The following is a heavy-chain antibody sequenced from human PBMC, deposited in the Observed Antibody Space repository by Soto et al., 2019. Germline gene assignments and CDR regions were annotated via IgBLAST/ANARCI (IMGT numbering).Heavy chain of an antibody. CDR1: GYSFTSYW. CDR2: IYPGDSDT. D-gene: IGHD4-17*01. CDR3: ARHDDGDYAPGPHFGY. J-gene: IGHJ4*02. V-gene: IGHV5-51*01. Sequence: PGESLKISCKGSGYSFTSYWIGWVRQMPGKGLEWMGIIYPGDSDTRYSPSFQGQVTISADKSISTAYLQWSSLKASDTAMYYCARHDDGDYAPGPHFGYWGQGTLVTVSS.